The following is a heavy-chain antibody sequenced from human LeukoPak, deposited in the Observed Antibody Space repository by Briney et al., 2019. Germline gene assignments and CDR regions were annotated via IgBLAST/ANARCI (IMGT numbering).Heavy chain of an antibody. J-gene: IGHJ4*02. V-gene: IGHV4-34*01. CDR3: ARVLREYCSSTSCRGDY. D-gene: IGHD2-2*01. Sequence: PSETLSLTCALYAVSLLGYDGGCSRQPPGKGLEWIGEINHSGSTNYNPSLKSRVTISVDTSKNHFSLKLSSVTAADTAVYYCARVLREYCSSTSCRGDYWGQGTLVTVSS. CDR2: INHSGST. CDR1: AVSLLGYD.